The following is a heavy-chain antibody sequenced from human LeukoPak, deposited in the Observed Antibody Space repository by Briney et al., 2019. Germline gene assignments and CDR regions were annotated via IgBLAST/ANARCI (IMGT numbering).Heavy chain of an antibody. CDR2: INPSGGST. J-gene: IGHJ6*02. Sequence: ASVKVSCKASGYTFTSYYMHWVRQAPGQGLEWMGIINPSGGSTSYAQKFQGRVTMTRDTSTSTVYMELSSLRSEDTAVYYCARTRGAYIVVVTTGSFYYGMDVWGQGTTVTVSS. CDR3: ARTRGAYIVVVTTGSFYYGMDV. D-gene: IGHD2-21*02. V-gene: IGHV1-46*03. CDR1: GYTFTSYY.